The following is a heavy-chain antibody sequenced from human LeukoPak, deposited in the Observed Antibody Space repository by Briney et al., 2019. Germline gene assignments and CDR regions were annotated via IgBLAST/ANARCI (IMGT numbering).Heavy chain of an antibody. CDR3: ARDYSNYAWKIDP. Sequence: GASVTVSCKASGYTFTSYYMHWVRQAPGQGLEWMGWISAYNGNTNYAQKLQGRVTMTTDTSTSTAYMELRSLRSDDTAVYYCARDYSNYAWKIDPWGQGTLVTVSS. CDR1: GYTFTSYY. CDR2: ISAYNGNT. D-gene: IGHD4-11*01. J-gene: IGHJ5*02. V-gene: IGHV1-18*04.